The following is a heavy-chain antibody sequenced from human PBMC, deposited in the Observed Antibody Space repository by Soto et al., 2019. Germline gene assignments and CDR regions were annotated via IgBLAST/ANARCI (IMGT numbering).Heavy chain of an antibody. CDR1: GFTFHYYW. D-gene: IGHD3-22*01. J-gene: IGHJ6*02. V-gene: IGHV3-7*03. CDR2: VKPDGSAT. Sequence: GGSLRLSCAASGFTFHYYWMTWVRQAPGKGLEWVANVKPDGSATFYADSLKGRFTISRDNANNSVSLQMHSLRADDTAVYYCARDRERVTVNGGIALGAMEVWGHGTTVTVSS. CDR3: ARDRERVTVNGGIALGAMEV.